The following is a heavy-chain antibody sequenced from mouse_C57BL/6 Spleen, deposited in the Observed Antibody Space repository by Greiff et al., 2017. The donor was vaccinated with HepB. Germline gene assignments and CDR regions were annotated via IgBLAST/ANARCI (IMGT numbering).Heavy chain of an antibody. CDR2: INYDGSST. Sequence: DVQLVESEGGLVQPGSSMKLSCTASGFTFSDYYMAWVRQVPEKGLEWVANINYDGSSTYYLDSLKSRFIISRDNAKNILYLQMSSLKSEDTATYYCARALTGTFYWYFDVWGTGTTVTVSS. CDR3: ARALTGTFYWYFDV. D-gene: IGHD4-1*01. J-gene: IGHJ1*03. V-gene: IGHV5-16*01. CDR1: GFTFSDYY.